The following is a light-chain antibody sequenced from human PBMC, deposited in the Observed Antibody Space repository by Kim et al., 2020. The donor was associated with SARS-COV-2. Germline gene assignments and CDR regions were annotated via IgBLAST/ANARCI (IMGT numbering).Light chain of an antibody. V-gene: IGLV2-11*03. CDR2: DVS. J-gene: IGLJ3*02. CDR3: CSYAGSYTWL. Sequence: GQSVTISCTGTTDDVGRYDFVSWYKQYPGKVPKLLIYDVSERPSGVPDRFSGAKSGSTASLTISGLQTDDEAAYYCCSYAGSYTWLFGGGTQLTVL. CDR1: TDDVGRYDF.